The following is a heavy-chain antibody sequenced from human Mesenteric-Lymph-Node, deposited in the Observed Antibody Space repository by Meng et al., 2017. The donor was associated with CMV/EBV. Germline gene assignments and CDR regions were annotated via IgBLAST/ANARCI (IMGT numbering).Heavy chain of an antibody. J-gene: IGHJ3*02. V-gene: IGHV3-7*01. CDR3: ARGLRYCSSTSCYPDAFDI. CDR1: GFTFSSYW. CDR2: IKQGGSEK. D-gene: IGHD2-2*01. Sequence: GESLKISCAASGFTFSSYWMSWVRQAPGKGLEWVANIKQGGSEKYYVDSVKGRFTISRDNAKNSLYLQMNSLRAEDTAVYYCARGLRYCSSTSCYPDAFDIWGQGTMVTVSS.